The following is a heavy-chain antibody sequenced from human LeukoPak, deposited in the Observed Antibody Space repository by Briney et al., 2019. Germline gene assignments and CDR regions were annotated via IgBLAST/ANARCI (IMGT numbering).Heavy chain of an antibody. CDR2: IKQDGSEK. D-gene: IGHD2-2*01. J-gene: IGHJ4*02. Sequence: GGSLRLSCAASGFTFSTYWMSWVRQAPGKGLEWVANIKQDGSEKDYVHSVKGRFTISRDNAKNSLYLQMNDLRAEDTAVYYCARDSPSSTSWGYWGQGTLVTVSS. V-gene: IGHV3-7*01. CDR3: ARDSPSSTSWGY. CDR1: GFTFSTYW.